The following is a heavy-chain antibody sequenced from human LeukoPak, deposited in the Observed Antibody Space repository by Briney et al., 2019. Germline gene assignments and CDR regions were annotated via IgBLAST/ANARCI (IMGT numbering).Heavy chain of an antibody. J-gene: IGHJ4*02. CDR2: INPNSGGT. CDR3: ARTNYYDSSGYNN. D-gene: IGHD3-22*01. Sequence: ALVKVSCKASGYTFTGYYMHWVRQAPGQGLEWMGWINPNSGGTNYAQKFQGRVTMTRDTSISTAYMELSSLRSEDTAVYYCARTNYYDSSGYNNWGQGTLVTVSS. V-gene: IGHV1-2*02. CDR1: GYTFTGYY.